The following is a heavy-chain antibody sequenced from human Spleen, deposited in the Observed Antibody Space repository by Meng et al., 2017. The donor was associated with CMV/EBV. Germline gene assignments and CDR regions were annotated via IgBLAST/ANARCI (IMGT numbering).Heavy chain of an antibody. CDR2: ISYSGST. V-gene: IGHV4-31*02. Sequence: GYYWSWIRQPPGKGLEWIGYISYSGSTYYNPSLKSRVTISVDTSKNQFSLKLSSVTAADTAVYYCARTYIVVGSDPSRKELLFDPWGQGTLVTVSS. D-gene: IGHD2-2*01. CDR3: ARTYIVVGSDPSRKELLFDP. J-gene: IGHJ5*02. CDR1: GYY.